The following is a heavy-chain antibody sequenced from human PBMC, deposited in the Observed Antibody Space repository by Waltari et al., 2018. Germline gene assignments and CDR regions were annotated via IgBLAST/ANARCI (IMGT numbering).Heavy chain of an antibody. D-gene: IGHD1-1*01. V-gene: IGHV3-23*03. J-gene: IGHJ6*03. Sequence: EMQLLESGGGLVQPGGSLRLSCAASGFTFSSYAMSWVRQAPGKGLEWVSVIYSGGSTYYADSVKGRFTISRDNSKNTLYLQMNSLRAEDTAVYYCAKDHPYNAYMDVWGKGTTVTVSS. CDR1: GFTFSSYA. CDR3: AKDHPYNAYMDV. CDR2: IYSGGST.